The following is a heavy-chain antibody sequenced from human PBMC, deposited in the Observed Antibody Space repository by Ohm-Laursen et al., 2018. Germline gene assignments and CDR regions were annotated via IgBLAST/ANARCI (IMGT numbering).Heavy chain of an antibody. J-gene: IGHJ4*02. V-gene: IGHV3-48*03. CDR3: ARVRGGWRVFDY. CDR1: GFTFSSYE. D-gene: IGHD6-19*01. CDR2: ISSSGSTT. Sequence: GSLRLSCTASGFTFSSYEMNWVRQAPGKGLEWISNISSSGSTTSYADSMKGRFTISRDNAKNSLYLQMNSLRAEDTGVYFCARVRGGWRVFDYWGQGTLVTVSS.